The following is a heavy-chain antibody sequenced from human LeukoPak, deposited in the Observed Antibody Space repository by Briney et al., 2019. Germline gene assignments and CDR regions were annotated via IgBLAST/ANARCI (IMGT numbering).Heavy chain of an antibody. D-gene: IGHD3-22*01. CDR3: AKDRPNYYGTNGHYYRRDGDC. Sequence: PGGSLRLSCVASGFTFSSYAMSWVRQAAGKGLEWVSSISSSGDTKYYADSVKRRSTTSSDTSRNTLYLQMNSLRAEDTAVYYCAKDRPNYYGTNGHYYRRDGDCWGQGTLVTVSS. J-gene: IGHJ4*02. V-gene: IGHV3-23*01. CDR2: ISSSGDTK. CDR1: GFTFSSYA.